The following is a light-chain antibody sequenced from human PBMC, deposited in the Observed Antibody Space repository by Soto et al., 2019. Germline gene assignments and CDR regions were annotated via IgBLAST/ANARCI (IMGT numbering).Light chain of an antibody. J-gene: IGKJ5*01. CDR2: GAS. Sequence: EIVVTQSPGTLSLSPGERATLSCRASQSVSSSYLAWYQQKPGQAPRLLIHGASNRATGIPDRFSGSGSGTDFTLTISRLEPEDFSLYYCQHYAGGSRITFGQGTRLEIK. CDR3: QHYAGGSRIT. CDR1: QSVSSSY. V-gene: IGKV3-20*01.